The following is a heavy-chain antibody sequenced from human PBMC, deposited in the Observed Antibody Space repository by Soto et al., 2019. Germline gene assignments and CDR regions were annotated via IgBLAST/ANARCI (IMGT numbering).Heavy chain of an antibody. Sequence: VPLVESGGGVVQPGRSLRLSCAASGFTFSDYAMHWVRQAPGKGLEWVAVVSHDGRNTHYADSVKGRFTISRDSSKDGVSLEMTSLRAEGTAVYYGGKRGRQWLVTSDFNYGGQGALVTVSS. J-gene: IGHJ4*02. V-gene: IGHV3-30*18. CDR1: GFTFSDYA. D-gene: IGHD6-19*01. CDR2: VSHDGRNT. CDR3: GKRGRQWLVTSDFNY.